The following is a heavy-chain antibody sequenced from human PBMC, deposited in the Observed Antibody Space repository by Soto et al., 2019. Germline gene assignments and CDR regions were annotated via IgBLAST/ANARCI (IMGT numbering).Heavy chain of an antibody. CDR3: ARQVRVVGASTLDY. D-gene: IGHD1-26*01. CDR2: IFSNDEK. V-gene: IGHV2-26*01. Sequence: QVTLKESGPVLVKPTETLTLTCTVSGFSLSNVRMGVSWIRQPPGKALEWLAHIFSNDEKSYSTSLKSKITIPQDTSKSQVGLTMTNMDPVDTDTYYCARQVRVVGASTLDYWRQGTLVTVSS. J-gene: IGHJ4*02. CDR1: GFSLSNVRMG.